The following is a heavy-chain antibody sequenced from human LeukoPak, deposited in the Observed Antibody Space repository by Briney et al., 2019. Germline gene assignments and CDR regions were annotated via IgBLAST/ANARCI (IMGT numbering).Heavy chain of an antibody. CDR1: GFTFSSYG. D-gene: IGHD3-10*01. Sequence: GGSLRLSCAASGFTFSSYGMHWVRQAPGKGLQWVADIWYDGSNKYYADSVKGRFTISRDNSKNTLYLQMNSLRAEDTAVYYCARALYGFGESYGMDVWGQGTTVTVSS. CDR3: ARALYGFGESYGMDV. J-gene: IGHJ6*02. CDR2: IWYDGSNK. V-gene: IGHV3-33*01.